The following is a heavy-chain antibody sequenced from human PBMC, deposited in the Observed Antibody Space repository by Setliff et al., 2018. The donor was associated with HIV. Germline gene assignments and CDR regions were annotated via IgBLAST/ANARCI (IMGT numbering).Heavy chain of an antibody. CDR2: MYYSGST. CDR3: ASSPDSMVRARGEAFDI. D-gene: IGHD3-10*01. V-gene: IGHV4-59*11. Sequence: PSETLSLTCTVSGGSISSHYWSWIRQPPGKGLEWIGYMYYSGSTNYNPSLKSRVTISVDTSKNQFSLELTSVTAADTAVYYCASSPDSMVRARGEAFDIWGQGTMVTVSS. CDR1: GGSISSHY. J-gene: IGHJ3*02.